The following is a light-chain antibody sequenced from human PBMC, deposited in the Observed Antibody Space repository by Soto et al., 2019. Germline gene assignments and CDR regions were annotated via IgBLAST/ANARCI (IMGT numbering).Light chain of an antibody. V-gene: IGKV1-5*01. Sequence: DIQMTQSPSTLSASVGDRVTITCRASQSISTWLAWYQQKPGKAPNLLIYDASSLQSGVPSRFSGSGSGTEFTLPISSLQPDDFTIYFGQHYNSYPFTFGGGTKVEIK. CDR1: QSISTW. CDR2: DAS. J-gene: IGKJ4*01. CDR3: QHYNSYPFT.